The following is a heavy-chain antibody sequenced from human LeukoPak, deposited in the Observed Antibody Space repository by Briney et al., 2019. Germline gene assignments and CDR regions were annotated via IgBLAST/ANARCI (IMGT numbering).Heavy chain of an antibody. D-gene: IGHD2-2*01. Sequence: GESLKISCKGSGYSFTSYWIGWVRQMPGKGLVWMGIIYPGDSDTRYSPSFQGQVTISADKSISTAYLQWSSLKASDTAMYYCARQWSCSSTSCYVSGDWFDPWGQGTLVTVSS. J-gene: IGHJ5*02. CDR2: IYPGDSDT. CDR3: ARQWSCSSTSCYVSGDWFDP. CDR1: GYSFTSYW. V-gene: IGHV5-51*01.